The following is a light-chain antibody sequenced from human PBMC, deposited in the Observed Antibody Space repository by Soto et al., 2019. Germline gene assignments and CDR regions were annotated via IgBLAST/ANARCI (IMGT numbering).Light chain of an antibody. J-gene: IGKJ1*01. CDR2: GAS. CDR3: QQYGSSVWT. Sequence: EIVLTQSPGTLSLSPGERATLSCRASQSLDNAYLAWYQQKPGQAPRLLIYGASSRATGVPDRFSASGSGADFTLTITSLEPEDFAVYYCQQYGSSVWTFGQGTKVEIK. CDR1: QSLDNAY. V-gene: IGKV3-20*01.